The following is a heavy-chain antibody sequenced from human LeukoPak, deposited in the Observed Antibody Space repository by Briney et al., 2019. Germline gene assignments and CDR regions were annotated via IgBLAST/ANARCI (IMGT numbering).Heavy chain of an antibody. V-gene: IGHV4-34*01. CDR3: ARPNGRGYYYGMDV. CDR2: INHSGST. CDR1: GGSFSGYS. D-gene: IGHD4/OR15-4a*01. Sequence: SETLSLTCAVYGGSFSGYSWSWIRQPPGKGLEWIGEINHSGSTNYNPSLKSRVTISVDTSKNQFSLKLSSVTAADTAVYYCARPNGRGYYYGMDVWGQGTTVIVSS. J-gene: IGHJ6*02.